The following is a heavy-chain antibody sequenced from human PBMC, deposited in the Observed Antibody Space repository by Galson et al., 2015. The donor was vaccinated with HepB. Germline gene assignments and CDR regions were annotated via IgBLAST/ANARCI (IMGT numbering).Heavy chain of an antibody. CDR2: INTNTGKP. V-gene: IGHV7-4-1*02. CDR1: GYTFTSYA. Sequence: SVKVSCKASGYTFTSYAMSWVRQAPGQGLEWMGWINTNTGKPTYAQGFAGRFIVSMDTSVSTAYLQISSLKAEDTAVYYCAREKGIAVASSYWYFDLWGRGTLVTVSS. CDR3: AREKGIAVASSYWYFDL. J-gene: IGHJ2*01. D-gene: IGHD6-19*01.